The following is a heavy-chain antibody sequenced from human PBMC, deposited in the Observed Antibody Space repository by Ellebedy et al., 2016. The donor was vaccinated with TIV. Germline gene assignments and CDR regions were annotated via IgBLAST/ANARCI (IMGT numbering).Heavy chain of an antibody. D-gene: IGHD1-1*01. CDR3: TKDGSGTMNF. CDR2: ITSTSYI. CDR1: GFTFSSYS. J-gene: IGHJ4*02. V-gene: IGHV3-21*01. Sequence: GESLKISCAASGFTFSSYSMNWVRQAPGKGLEWVSSITSTSYIYYADAVKGRFTISRDNGKNSLYLQMNSLRADDTAVYYCTKDGSGTMNFWGQGTLVTVSS.